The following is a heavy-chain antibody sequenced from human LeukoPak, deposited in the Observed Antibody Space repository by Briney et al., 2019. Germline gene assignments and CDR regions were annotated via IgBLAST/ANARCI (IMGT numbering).Heavy chain of an antibody. Sequence: ASVKVSCKASGYTFTGYYMNWVRQAPGQGLEWMGWINPNSGGTNYAQKFQGRVTMTRDTSISTAYMELSRLRSDDTAVYYCARDLGNWGSGNYFDYWGQGTLVTVSS. CDR1: GYTFTGYY. CDR3: ARDLGNWGSGNYFDY. CDR2: INPNSGGT. J-gene: IGHJ4*02. D-gene: IGHD7-27*01. V-gene: IGHV1-2*02.